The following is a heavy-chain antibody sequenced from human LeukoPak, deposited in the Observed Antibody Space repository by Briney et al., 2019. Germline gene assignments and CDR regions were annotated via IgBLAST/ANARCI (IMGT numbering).Heavy chain of an antibody. CDR1: GGTFSSYA. CDR2: IIPIFGTA. D-gene: IGHD6-13*01. Sequence: SVKVSCKASGGTFSSYAISWVRQAPGQGLEWMGGIIPIFGTANYAQKFQGRVTITTDESTSTAYMELSSLRSEDTAVYYCARGSDIAAAGTWAPGYYYYYMDVWGKGTTVTVSS. V-gene: IGHV1-69*05. CDR3: ARGSDIAAAGTWAPGYYYYYMDV. J-gene: IGHJ6*03.